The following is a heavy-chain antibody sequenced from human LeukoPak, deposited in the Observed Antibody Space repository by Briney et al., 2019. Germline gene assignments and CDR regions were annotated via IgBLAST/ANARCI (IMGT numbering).Heavy chain of an antibody. CDR2: IYYSGST. D-gene: IGHD4-11*01. J-gene: IGHJ5*01. CDR3: AREDYSGGNNWFNF. CDR1: GGSISSYY. V-gene: IGHV4-59*01. Sequence: SETLSLTCTVSGGSISSYYWSWIRQPPGKGLEWIGYIYYSGSTNYNPSLQSRVTISVDTSKNQFSLKLSSVTAADTAVYYCAREDYSGGNNWFNFWGQGTLVTVSS.